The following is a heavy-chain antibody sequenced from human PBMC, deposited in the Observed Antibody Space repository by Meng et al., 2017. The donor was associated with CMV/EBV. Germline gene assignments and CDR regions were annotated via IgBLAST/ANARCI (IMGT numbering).Heavy chain of an antibody. D-gene: IGHD3-22*01. V-gene: IGHV1-69*05. J-gene: IGHJ5*02. CDR3: ARALNYYDSRRLGYWFDP. CDR2: IIPIFGTA. CDR1: GGTFSSYA. Sequence: SVKVSCKASGGTFSSYAISWVRQAPGQGLEWMGGIIPIFGTANYAQKFQGRVTITTDESTSTAYMELSSLRSEDTAVYYCARALNYYDSRRLGYWFDPWGQGTLVTISS.